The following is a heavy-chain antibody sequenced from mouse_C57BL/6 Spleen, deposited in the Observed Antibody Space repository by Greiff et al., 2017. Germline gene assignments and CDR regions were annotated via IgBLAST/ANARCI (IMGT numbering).Heavy chain of an antibody. Sequence: EVHLVESGGGLVKPGGSLKLSCAASGFTFSSYAMSWVRQTPEKRLEWVATISDGGSYTYYPDNVKGRFTISRDNAKNNLYLQMSQLKSEDTAMYCCARGPDYYGSSYWYFDVWGTGTTVTVSS. CDR3: ARGPDYYGSSYWYFDV. J-gene: IGHJ1*03. V-gene: IGHV5-4*01. D-gene: IGHD1-1*01. CDR1: GFTFSSYA. CDR2: ISDGGSYT.